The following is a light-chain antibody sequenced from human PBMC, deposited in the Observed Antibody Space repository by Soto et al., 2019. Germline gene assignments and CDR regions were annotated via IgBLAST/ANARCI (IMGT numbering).Light chain of an antibody. Sequence: EIVLMQSPGTLSLSPGEGATLSCRASQSVNNNYLAWYQQRPGQAPTVLIFDTSRRATGVPDRFSGSGSGTDFTLRISRVEPDDFATYYCQQSYSTPPWTFGQGTKVEIK. CDR3: QQSYSTPPWT. CDR1: QSVNNNY. CDR2: DTS. V-gene: IGKV3-20*01. J-gene: IGKJ1*01.